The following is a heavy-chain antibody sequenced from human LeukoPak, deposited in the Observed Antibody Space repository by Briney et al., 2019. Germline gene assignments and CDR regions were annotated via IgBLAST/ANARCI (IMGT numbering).Heavy chain of an antibody. Sequence: SETLSLTCTVSGGSISSSSYYWGWIRQPPGKGLEWIGNIYYSGSTYYSPSLKSRVTISLDTSRNQFSLKLNSVTAADTAVYYCAKIGYSSGETFDYWGQGTLVTVSS. CDR3: AKIGYSSGETFDY. CDR1: GGSISSSSYY. CDR2: IYYSGST. J-gene: IGHJ4*02. D-gene: IGHD6-19*01. V-gene: IGHV4-39*07.